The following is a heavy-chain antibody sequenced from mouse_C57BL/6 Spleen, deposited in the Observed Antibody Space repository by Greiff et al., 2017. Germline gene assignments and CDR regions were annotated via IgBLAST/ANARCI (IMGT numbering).Heavy chain of an antibody. V-gene: IGHV1-9*01. Sequence: VQLQQSGAELMKPGASVKLSCKATGYTFTGYWIEWVKQRPGHGLEWIGEILPGSGSTNYNEKFKGKATFTADKSSSTAYMQLSSLTSEDSAVYYCARDYGNYDYYAMDYWGQGTSVTVSS. D-gene: IGHD2-1*01. CDR1: GYTFTGYW. J-gene: IGHJ4*01. CDR3: ARDYGNYDYYAMDY. CDR2: ILPGSGST.